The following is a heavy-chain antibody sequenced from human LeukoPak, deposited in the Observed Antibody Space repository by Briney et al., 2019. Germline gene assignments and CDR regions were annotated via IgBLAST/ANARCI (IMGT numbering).Heavy chain of an antibody. CDR3: AREGWRDGYKV. Sequence: GRSLRLSCAASGFTFSSHDMHWVRQAPGKGLEWVANIKQDGSEKYYVDSVKGRFTISRDNAKNSLYLQMNSLRAEDTAVYYCAREGWRDGYKVWGKGTTVTISS. J-gene: IGHJ6*04. V-gene: IGHV3-7*01. CDR2: IKQDGSEK. CDR1: GFTFSSHD. D-gene: IGHD5-24*01.